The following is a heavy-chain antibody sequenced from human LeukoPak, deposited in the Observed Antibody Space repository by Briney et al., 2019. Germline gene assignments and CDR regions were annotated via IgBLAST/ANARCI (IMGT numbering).Heavy chain of an antibody. CDR2: IYTSGST. CDR3: ARDTRRAFQH. V-gene: IGHV4-4*07. Sequence: PSETLSLTPTDSGGSIFSYFWGCVRQPAGKGLEWIGRIYTSGSTNYNPSLKSRVTMSVDTSKNQFSLKLSSVTAADTAVYYCARDTRRAFQHWGQGTLVTVSS. D-gene: IGHD3-10*01. CDR1: GGSIFSYF. J-gene: IGHJ1*01.